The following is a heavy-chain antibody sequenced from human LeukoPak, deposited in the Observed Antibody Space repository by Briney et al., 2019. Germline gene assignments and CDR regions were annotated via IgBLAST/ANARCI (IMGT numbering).Heavy chain of an antibody. CDR2: ISAYNGNT. Sequence: ASVKVSCKASGYTFTNYIISWVRQAPGQGLEWMGWISAYNGNTNYAQKLQGRVAMTTDTSTATAYMELRSLRSDDTAVYYCARVGNYFSFDPWGQEPLFPVSS. CDR3: ARVGNYFSFDP. CDR1: GYTFTNYI. V-gene: IGHV1-18*01. J-gene: IGHJ5*02. D-gene: IGHD2/OR15-2a*01.